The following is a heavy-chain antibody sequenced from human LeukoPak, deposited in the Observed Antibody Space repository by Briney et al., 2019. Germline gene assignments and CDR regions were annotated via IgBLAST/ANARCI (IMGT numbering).Heavy chain of an antibody. CDR2: INWNGGTT. J-gene: IGHJ4*02. CDR1: GLTFDDYG. Sequence: PGGSLRLSCVASGLTFDDYGMSWVRQAPGKGLEWVSGINWNGGTTNYADSVKGRFTISRDNAKNSLYLQMNSLRVEDTAFYYCARNSGANVYTYSFQYWGRGTLVTVSS. V-gene: IGHV3-20*04. CDR3: ARNSGANVYTYSFQY. D-gene: IGHD1-26*01.